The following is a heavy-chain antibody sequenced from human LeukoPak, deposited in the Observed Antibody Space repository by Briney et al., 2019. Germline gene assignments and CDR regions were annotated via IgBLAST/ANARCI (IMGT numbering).Heavy chain of an antibody. CDR3: VGILRLGENWSAWFDY. J-gene: IGHJ4*02. V-gene: IGHV4-38-2*02. CDR1: GYSISSGYY. CDR2: IYHSGST. Sequence: PSETLSLTCTVSGYSISSGYYWGWIRQPPGKGLEWIGSIYHSGSTYYNPSLKSRVTISVDTSKNQFSLKLSSVTAADTAVYYCVGILRLGENWSAWFDYWGQGTLVTVSS. D-gene: IGHD3-16*01.